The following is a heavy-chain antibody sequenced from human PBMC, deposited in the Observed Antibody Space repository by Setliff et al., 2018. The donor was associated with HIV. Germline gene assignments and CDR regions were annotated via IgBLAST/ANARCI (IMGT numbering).Heavy chain of an antibody. J-gene: IGHJ4*02. Sequence: ASVKVSCKASGYTFTTYDLNWVRRATGQGLEWMGWMNPNSGNTGYAQKFQGRFTMTRNTSISTAYMELSSLRSDDTAVYYCARIPARAAAAYCSSTNCQGGFDQWGQGTPVTVSS. D-gene: IGHD2-2*01. CDR2: MNPNSGNT. CDR1: GYTFTTYD. CDR3: ARIPARAAAAYCSSTNCQGGFDQ. V-gene: IGHV1-8*02.